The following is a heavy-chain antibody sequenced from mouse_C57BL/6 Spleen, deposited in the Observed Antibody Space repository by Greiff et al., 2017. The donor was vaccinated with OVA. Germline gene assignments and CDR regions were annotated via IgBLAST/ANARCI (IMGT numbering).Heavy chain of an antibody. CDR1: GFTFPSYD. CDR3: TKSNDYGSSQYYFDY. CDR2: IYPRDGST. Sequence: LLPSGPALVQPGASVTLSCTASGFTFPSYDLTWVPPRPGQGLEWIGWIYPRDGSTKYNEKFKGKATLSVDTSTGTAYMELHSLTSDDSAVYFGTKSNDYGSSQYYFDYWGQGTTLTVAS. V-gene: IGHV1-85*01. D-gene: IGHD1-1*01. J-gene: IGHJ2*01.